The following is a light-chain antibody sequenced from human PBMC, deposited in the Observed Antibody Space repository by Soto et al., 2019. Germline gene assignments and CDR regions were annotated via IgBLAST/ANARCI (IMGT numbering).Light chain of an antibody. CDR2: DVS. CDR3: SSYTSSSTFYV. Sequence: QSVLTQPASVSGSPGQSITISCTGTSSDVGGYNYVSWYQQHPGKAPKLMIYDVSNRPSGVSNRFSGSNSGNTASLTFFGLQAEDEADYYCSSYTSSSTFYVFGTGTKVTVL. CDR1: SSDVGGYNY. J-gene: IGLJ1*01. V-gene: IGLV2-14*01.